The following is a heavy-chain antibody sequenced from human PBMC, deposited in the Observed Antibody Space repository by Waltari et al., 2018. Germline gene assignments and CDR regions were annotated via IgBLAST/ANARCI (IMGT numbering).Heavy chain of an antibody. V-gene: IGHV4-39*01. D-gene: IGHD3-10*01. CDR1: GGSISSSSYY. CDR2: IYYSGST. J-gene: IGHJ3*02. Sequence: QLQLQESGPGLVKPSETLSLTCTVSGGSISSSSYYWGWISQPPGKGLEWIGSIYYSGSTYYNPSLKSRVTISVDTSKNQFSLKLSSVTAADTAVYYCARRLRRRGITMVRGVLDAFDIWGQGTMVTVSS. CDR3: ARRLRRRGITMVRGVLDAFDI.